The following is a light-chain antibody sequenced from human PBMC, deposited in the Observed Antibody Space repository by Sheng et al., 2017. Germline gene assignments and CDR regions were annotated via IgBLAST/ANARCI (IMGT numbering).Light chain of an antibody. J-gene: IGKJ1*01. CDR2: DAS. Sequence: DIQMTQSPSSLSASVGDRVTITCRASQSISSYLNWYQQKPGKTPNLLIYDASTLERGVPSRFSGSGSGTEFTLTISSLQPEDFATYFCLQHNTDPPTFGQGTTVDIK. CDR1: QSISSY. CDR3: LQHNTDPPT. V-gene: IGKV1-9*01.